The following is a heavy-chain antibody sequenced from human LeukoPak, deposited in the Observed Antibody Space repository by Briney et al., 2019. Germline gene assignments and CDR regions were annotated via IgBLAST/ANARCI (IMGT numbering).Heavy chain of an antibody. CDR2: ISYDGSNK. V-gene: IGHV3-30*18. J-gene: IGHJ4*02. D-gene: IGHD6-19*01. CDR3: AKDLSSGWYEHY. Sequence: GGSLRLSCAASGFTFSTYGMHWVRQAPGKGLEWVAVISYDGSNKYYADSVKGRFTISRDNSKNTVYLQMNSLRAEDTAVYYCAKDLSSGWYEHYWGQGTLVTVSS. CDR1: GFTFSTYG.